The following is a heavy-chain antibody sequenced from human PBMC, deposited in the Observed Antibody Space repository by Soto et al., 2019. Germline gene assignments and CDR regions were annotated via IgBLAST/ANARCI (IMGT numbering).Heavy chain of an antibody. V-gene: IGHV5-51*01. CDR2: IYPGDSDT. CDR1: RYTFTNYW. J-gene: IGHJ6*02. CDR3: AASIYYYGMDV. Sequence: GESLNLSCKGSRYTFTNYWIGWVRQMPGKGLEWMGIIYPGDSDTKYNPSFQGQVTISADKSITTTYLRWTSLKASDTAIYYCAASIYYYGMDVWGQGTTVTVSS.